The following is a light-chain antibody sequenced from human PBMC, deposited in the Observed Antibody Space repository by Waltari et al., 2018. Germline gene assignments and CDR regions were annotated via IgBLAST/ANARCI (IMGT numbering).Light chain of an antibody. CDR1: QSIGSS. J-gene: IGKJ1*01. CDR2: YSS. V-gene: IGKV6-21*02. Sequence: DIVLTQSPDFQSVTLKAQVTINCRASQSIGSSLQWYQQKPDQSPKLLIKYSSQSISGVPSRFSGSGSGTDFTLTINSLEAEDAATYYCHQSSSLPWTFGQGTKVEIK. CDR3: HQSSSLPWT.